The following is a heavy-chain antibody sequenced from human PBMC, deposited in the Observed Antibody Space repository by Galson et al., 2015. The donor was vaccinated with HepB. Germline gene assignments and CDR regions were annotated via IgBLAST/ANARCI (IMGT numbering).Heavy chain of an antibody. CDR3: ARYQGDWGAFDI. Sequence: SLRLSCAASGFTFSDKSLSWVRQAPGKGLEWVAVIWYDGSKQYYADSVKGRFTISRDNSGNTLYMQMNSLRVEDTAVYYCARYQGDWGAFDIWGQGTMVTVSS. V-gene: IGHV3-33*08. J-gene: IGHJ3*02. CDR2: IWYDGSKQ. CDR1: GFTFSDKS. D-gene: IGHD7-27*01.